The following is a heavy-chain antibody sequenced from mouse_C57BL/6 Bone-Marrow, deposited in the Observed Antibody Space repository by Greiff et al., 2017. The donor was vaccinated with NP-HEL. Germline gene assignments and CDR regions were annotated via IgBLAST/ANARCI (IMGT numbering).Heavy chain of an antibody. J-gene: IGHJ3*01. Sequence: VQLQESGPGLVKPSQSLSLTCSVTGYSITSGYYWNWIRQFPGNKLEWMGYISYDGSNNYNPSLKNRISITRDTSKNQFFLKLNSVTTEDTATYYCARALYAWFAYWGQGTLVTVSA. D-gene: IGHD1-1*01. CDR1: GYSITSGYY. CDR3: ARALYAWFAY. CDR2: ISYDGSN. V-gene: IGHV3-6*01.